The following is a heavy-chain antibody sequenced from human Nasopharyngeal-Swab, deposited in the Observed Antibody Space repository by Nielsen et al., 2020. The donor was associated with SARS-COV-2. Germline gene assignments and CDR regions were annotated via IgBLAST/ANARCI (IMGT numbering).Heavy chain of an antibody. D-gene: IGHD4-17*01. J-gene: IGHJ4*02. CDR2: ISGSGGNE. CDR3: AKDRDDYGDYWGSETFHFDH. V-gene: IGHV3-23*01. Sequence: WIRQPPGKGLEWVSSISGSGGNEYYAESVKGRFTISRDNSKNTLYPQMSSLRAEDTAIYYCAKDRDDYGDYWGSETFHFDHWGQGTLVTVSS.